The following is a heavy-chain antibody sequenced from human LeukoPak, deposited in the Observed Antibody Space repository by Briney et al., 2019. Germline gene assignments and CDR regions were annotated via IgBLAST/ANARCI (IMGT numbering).Heavy chain of an antibody. CDR3: ARDLISGSHY. J-gene: IGHJ4*02. Sequence: GRSLRLSCAASGFTFSSYAMHWVRQAPGKGLEWVAFISYDGGNKYYVDSVKGRFTISRDNSKNTLFLQMNSLRAEDTAMYYCARDLISGSHYWGQGTLVTVSS. CDR1: GFTFSSYA. CDR2: ISYDGGNK. D-gene: IGHD1-26*01. V-gene: IGHV3-30*01.